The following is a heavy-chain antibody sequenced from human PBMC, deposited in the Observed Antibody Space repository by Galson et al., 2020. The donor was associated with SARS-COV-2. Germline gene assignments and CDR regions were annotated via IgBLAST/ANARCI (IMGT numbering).Heavy chain of an antibody. D-gene: IGHD3-10*01. J-gene: IGHJ6*02. Sequence: GGSLRLSCAASGFTFSSYGMHWVRQAPGKGLEWVAVISYDGSNKYYADSVKGRFTISRDNSKNTLYLQMNSLRAEDTAVYYCAKDHIEVLLWFGELYGMDVWGQGTTVTVSS. V-gene: IGHV3-30*18. CDR1: GFTFSSYG. CDR2: ISYDGSNK. CDR3: AKDHIEVLLWFGELYGMDV.